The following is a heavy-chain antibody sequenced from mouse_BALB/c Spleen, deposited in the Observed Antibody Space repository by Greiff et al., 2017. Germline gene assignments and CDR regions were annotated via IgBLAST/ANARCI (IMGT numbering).Heavy chain of an antibody. Sequence: DVQLQESGPSLVKPSQTLSLTCSVTGDSITSGYWNWIRKFPGNKLEYMGYISYSGSTYYNPSLKSRISIIRDTSKNQYYLQLNSVTTEDTATYYCARRDYYGNPYAMDYWGQGTSVTVAS. D-gene: IGHD2-1*01. V-gene: IGHV3-8*02. CDR3: ARRDYYGNPYAMDY. J-gene: IGHJ4*01. CDR1: GDSITSGY. CDR2: ISYSGST.